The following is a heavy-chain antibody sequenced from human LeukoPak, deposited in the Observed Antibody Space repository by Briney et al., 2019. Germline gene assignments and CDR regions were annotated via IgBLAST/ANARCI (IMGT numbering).Heavy chain of an antibody. J-gene: IGHJ5*02. CDR2: INHSGST. CDR3: ARGLCGGGRCYSP. D-gene: IGHD2-15*01. Sequence: SETLSLTCAVSGGSFSGYYWSWIRQPPGKGLEWIGEINHSGSTNYNPSLKSRVTISVDTSKNQFSLKLSSVTAADTAVYYCARGLCGGGRCYSPWGQGTLVTVSS. V-gene: IGHV4-34*01. CDR1: GGSFSGYY.